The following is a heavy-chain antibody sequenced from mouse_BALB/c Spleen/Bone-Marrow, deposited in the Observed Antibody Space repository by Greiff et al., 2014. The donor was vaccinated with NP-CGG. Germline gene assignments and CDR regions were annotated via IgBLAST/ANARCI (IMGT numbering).Heavy chain of an antibody. D-gene: IGHD2-1*01. Sequence: QVQLQQPGTEVVRPGASVKLSCEASGYSFTTYWMNWVKQRPGQGLEWIGMIHPSDSETRLNQKFKVKATLTVDKSSSTAYMQLNSPTSEDSAVYYCAREKVYYGISWFAYWGQGTLVTVSA. V-gene: IGHV1-74*01. J-gene: IGHJ3*01. CDR2: IHPSDSET. CDR1: GYSFTTYW. CDR3: AREKVYYGISWFAY.